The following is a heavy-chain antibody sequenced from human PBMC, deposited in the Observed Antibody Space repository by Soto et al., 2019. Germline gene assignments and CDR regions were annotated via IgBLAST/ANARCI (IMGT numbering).Heavy chain of an antibody. CDR1: EFTFRSYA. V-gene: IGHV3-23*01. CDR2: ISGSGGST. D-gene: IGHD6-6*01. Sequence: EVQLLESGGGLVQPGGSLRLSCAASEFTFRSYAMNWVRQAQGKGLGWVSAISGSGGSTYYADSVKGRFTISRDNSKNTLYLQMNSLRAEDTAVYYGAKGRGQLAYYGMDVWGQGTTVTVSS. CDR3: AKGRGQLAYYGMDV. J-gene: IGHJ6*02.